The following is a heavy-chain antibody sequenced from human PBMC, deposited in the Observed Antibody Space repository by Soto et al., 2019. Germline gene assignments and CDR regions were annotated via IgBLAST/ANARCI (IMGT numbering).Heavy chain of an antibody. J-gene: IGHJ4*02. CDR1: GFTFSGSA. CDR3: TRGYGDYVRDY. Sequence: EVQLVESGGGLVQPGGSLKLSCAVSGFTFSGSARHWVRQASGKGLEWVGRIRSKSNNYATAYAASVKGRFTISRDDSKNTAYLQMNSLKTEDTAVYYCTRGYGDYVRDYWGQGTLVTVSS. D-gene: IGHD4-17*01. V-gene: IGHV3-73*01. CDR2: IRSKSNNYAT.